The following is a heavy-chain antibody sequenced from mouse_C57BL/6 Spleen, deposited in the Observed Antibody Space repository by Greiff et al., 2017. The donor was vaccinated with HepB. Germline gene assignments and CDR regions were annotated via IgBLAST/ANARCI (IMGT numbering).Heavy chain of an antibody. V-gene: IGHV14-4*01. CDR1: GFNIKDDY. CDR2: IDPENGDT. D-gene: IGHD1-1*01. Sequence: EVQLQQSGAELVRPGASVKLSCTASGFNIKDDYMHWVKQRPEQGLEWIGWIDPENGDTEYASKFQGKATITADTSSNTAYLQLSSLTSEDTAVYYCTLTTVVAMDFDYWGQGTTLTVSS. J-gene: IGHJ2*01. CDR3: TLTTVVAMDFDY.